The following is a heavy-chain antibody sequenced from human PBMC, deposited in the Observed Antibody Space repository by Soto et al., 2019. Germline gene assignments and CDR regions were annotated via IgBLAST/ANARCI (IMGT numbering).Heavy chain of an antibody. CDR3: ARQRTTVVTQAYFDH. V-gene: IGHV4-39*01. J-gene: IGHJ4*02. CDR2: IYYSGRT. Sequence: SETLSLTCIVSGESISSSSYYWGWIRQPPGKGLEWIGSIYYSGRTYYNPSFKSRVTISIDTSKNQFSLKLSSVTATDTAVYYCARQRTTVVTQAYFDHWGQGAMVTVSS. CDR1: GESISSSSYY. D-gene: IGHD2-21*02.